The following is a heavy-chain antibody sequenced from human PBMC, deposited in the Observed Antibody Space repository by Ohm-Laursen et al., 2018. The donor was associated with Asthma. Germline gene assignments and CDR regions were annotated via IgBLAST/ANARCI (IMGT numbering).Heavy chain of an antibody. CDR3: SREWGGMDV. CDR2: IWYDGSNK. D-gene: IGHD1-26*01. V-gene: IGHV3-33*01. CDR1: GFTFSSYG. J-gene: IGHJ6*02. Sequence: SSLRLSCAASGFTFSSYGMHWVRQAPGKGLEWVAVIWYDGSNKYYADSLKGRFTISSDNSKNTLYLQMNSLRAENTAVYYCSREWGGMDVWGLGATVTVSS.